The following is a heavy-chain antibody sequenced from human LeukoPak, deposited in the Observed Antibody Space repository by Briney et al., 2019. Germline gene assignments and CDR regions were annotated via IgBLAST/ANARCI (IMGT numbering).Heavy chain of an antibody. V-gene: IGHV3-23*01. CDR2: ISGGGGRT. D-gene: IGHD1-1*01. J-gene: IGHJ4*02. Sequence: PGESLRLSCAASGFTFSSYAMSWVRQAPGKGLEWVSTISGGGGRTWYADSVKGRFTISRDNSKNTVDVQLNSLRAEDTAVYYCAKLRGSERTVIDCWGQGTLVTVSS. CDR3: AKLRGSERTVIDC. CDR1: GFTFSSYA.